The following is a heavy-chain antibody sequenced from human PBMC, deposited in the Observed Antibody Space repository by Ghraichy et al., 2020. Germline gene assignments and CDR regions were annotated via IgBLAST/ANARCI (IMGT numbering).Heavy chain of an antibody. D-gene: IGHD4-17*01. CDR2: IYYSGST. V-gene: IGHV4-59*01. Sequence: SETLSLTCTVSGGSISSYYWSWIRQPPGKGLEWIWYIYYSGSTNYNPSLKSRVTISVDTSKNQFSLKLSSVTAADTAVYYCAREGTTVTTAYNWFDPWGQGTLVTVSS. J-gene: IGHJ5*02. CDR3: AREGTTVTTAYNWFDP. CDR1: GGSISSYY.